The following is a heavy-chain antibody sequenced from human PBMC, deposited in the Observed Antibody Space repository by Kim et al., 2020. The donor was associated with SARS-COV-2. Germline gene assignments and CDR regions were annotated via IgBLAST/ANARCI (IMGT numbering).Heavy chain of an antibody. CDR2: IIPIFGTA. D-gene: IGHD3-10*01. CDR3: ARVILWFGELLGWFDP. V-gene: IGHV1-69*13. Sequence: SVKVSCKASGGTFSSYAISWVRQAPGQGLEWMGGIIPIFGTANYAQKFQGRVTITADESTSTAYMELSSLRSEDTAVYYCARVILWFGELLGWFDPWGQGTLVTVSS. J-gene: IGHJ5*02. CDR1: GGTFSSYA.